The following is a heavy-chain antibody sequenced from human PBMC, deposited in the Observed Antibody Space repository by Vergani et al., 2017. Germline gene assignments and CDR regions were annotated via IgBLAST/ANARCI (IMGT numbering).Heavy chain of an antibody. CDR3: AGEVGDYDDHYYFDV. CDR1: GGTFNSYV. Sequence: QVHLVQSEAEVKKPGSSMKVSCKASGGTFNSYVVTWVRLAPGQGLEWMGRHTPIFGRTNFARKFEGRVTLSADESMGTAYMEMSSLSSEDTAMYYCAGEVGDYDDHYYFDVWGQGTLVIVSS. J-gene: IGHJ4*02. D-gene: IGHD4-17*01. CDR2: HTPIFGRT. V-gene: IGHV1-69*13.